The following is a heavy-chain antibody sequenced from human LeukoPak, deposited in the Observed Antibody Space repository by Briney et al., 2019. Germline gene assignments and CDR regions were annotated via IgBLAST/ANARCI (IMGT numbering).Heavy chain of an antibody. CDR2: IHYSGST. CDR3: ARDPLGIAVAGLPPICYGMDV. J-gene: IGHJ6*02. D-gene: IGHD6-19*01. V-gene: IGHV4-59*01. CDR1: GGSISTYY. Sequence: PLETLSLTCTVSGGSISTYYWSWIRQPPGKGLAWIGYIHYSGSTNYNPSLKSRVTISVDTSKNQFSLKLSSVTAADTAVYYCARDPLGIAVAGLPPICYGMDVWGQGTTVTVSS.